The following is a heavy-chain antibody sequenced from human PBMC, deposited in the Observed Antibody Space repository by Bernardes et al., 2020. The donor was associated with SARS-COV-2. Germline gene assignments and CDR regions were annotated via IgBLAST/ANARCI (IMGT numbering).Heavy chain of an antibody. Sequence: ASVKVSCKASGYTFTSYGISWVRQAPGQGLEWMGWISAYNGTTNYAQKLQGRVTMTTDTSTSTAYMELRSLRSDDTAVYYCARDSEYYYGSGSYYWGQGTLVTVSS. V-gene: IGHV1-18*01. CDR3: ARDSEYYYGSGSYY. CDR1: GYTFTSYG. D-gene: IGHD3-10*01. J-gene: IGHJ4*02. CDR2: ISAYNGTT.